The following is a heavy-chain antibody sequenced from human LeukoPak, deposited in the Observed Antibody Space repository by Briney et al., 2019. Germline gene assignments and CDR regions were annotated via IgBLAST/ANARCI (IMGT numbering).Heavy chain of an antibody. J-gene: IGHJ6*02. CDR1: GYTFTSYD. CDR3: ARGGSPPNNIVVVPAAIDV. D-gene: IGHD2-2*01. V-gene: IGHV1-8*01. CDR2: MNPNSGNT. Sequence: ASVKVSCKASGYTFTSYDTNWVRQATGQGLEWMGWMNPNSGNTGYAQKFRGRVTMTRNTSISTAYMELSSLRSEDTAVYYRARGGSPPNNIVVVPAAIDVWGQGTTVTVSS.